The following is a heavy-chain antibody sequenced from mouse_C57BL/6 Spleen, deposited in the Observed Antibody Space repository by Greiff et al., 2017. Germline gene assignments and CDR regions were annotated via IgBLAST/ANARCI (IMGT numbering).Heavy chain of an antibody. V-gene: IGHV1-42*01. CDR2: INPSTGGT. Sequence: VQLQQSGPELVKPGASVKISCKASGYSFTGYYMNWVKQSPEKSLEWIGEINPSTGGTTYNQKFKAKATLTVDKSSSTAYMQRKSLTSEDSAVYYCARGYDLAYWGQGTLVTVSA. D-gene: IGHD2-3*01. CDR3: ARGYDLAY. CDR1: GYSFTGYY. J-gene: IGHJ3*01.